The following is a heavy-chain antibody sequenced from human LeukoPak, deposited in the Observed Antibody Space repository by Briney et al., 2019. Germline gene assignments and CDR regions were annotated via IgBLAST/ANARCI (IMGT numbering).Heavy chain of an antibody. CDR1: GFTFSSYS. V-gene: IGHV3-21*01. J-gene: IGHJ4*02. CDR3: AVETATIW. CDR2: ISSSSSYI. D-gene: IGHD5-24*01. Sequence: GGSPRLSCAASGFTFSSYSMNWVRQAPGKGLEWVSSISSSSSYIYYADSVKGRFTISKDNAKNSLYLQMNSLRAEDTAVYYCAVETATIWWGQGTLVTVSS.